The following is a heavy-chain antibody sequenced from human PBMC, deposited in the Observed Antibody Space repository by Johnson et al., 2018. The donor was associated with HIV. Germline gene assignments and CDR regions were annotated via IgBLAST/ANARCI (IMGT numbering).Heavy chain of an antibody. CDR3: ARVRQLGRGDAFDI. V-gene: IGHV3-66*01. CDR1: GFTVSSNY. J-gene: IGHJ3*02. CDR2: IYSGGST. D-gene: IGHD6-6*01. Sequence: MLLVESGGGVVQPGRSLRLSCAASGFTVSSNYMSWVRQAPGKGLEWVSVIYSGGSTYYADSVKGSFTISRDNSKNTLYLQMNSLRAEDTAVYYCARVRQLGRGDAFDIWGQGTMVTVSS.